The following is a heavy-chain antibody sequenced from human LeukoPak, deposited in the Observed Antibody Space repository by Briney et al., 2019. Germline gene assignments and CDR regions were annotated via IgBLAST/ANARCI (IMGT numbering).Heavy chain of an antibody. J-gene: IGHJ6*03. Sequence: SQTLSLTCTVSGDSISSGSYYWSWIRQPAGKGLEWIGRTYTSGITNYNPSLKSRVTISVDTSTNQFSLKLSSVTAADTAVYYCARGTAAMGYYYYYYMDVWGKGTTVTVSS. V-gene: IGHV4-61*02. CDR2: TYTSGIT. D-gene: IGHD2-2*01. CDR1: GDSISSGSYY. CDR3: ARGTAAMGYYYYYYMDV.